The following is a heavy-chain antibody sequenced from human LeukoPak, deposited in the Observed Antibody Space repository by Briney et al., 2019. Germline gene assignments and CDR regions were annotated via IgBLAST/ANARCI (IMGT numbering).Heavy chain of an antibody. CDR2: INPDSGAT. CDR1: GYTFTGFY. V-gene: IGHV1-2*02. CDR3: AREGSSAINTNWFDP. J-gene: IGHJ5*02. D-gene: IGHD5-12*01. Sequence: ASVKVSCKASGYTFTGFYMHWVRQASGQGLEWKGWINPDSGATDYAQKFQGRVTMTRDTSITTAYMELSRLTSDDTAVYYCAREGSSAINTNWFDPWGQGTLVAVSS.